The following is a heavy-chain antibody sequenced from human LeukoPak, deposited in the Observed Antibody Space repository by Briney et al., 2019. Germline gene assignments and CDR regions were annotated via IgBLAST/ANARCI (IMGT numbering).Heavy chain of an antibody. CDR3: ARDRSYGGNTPPFH. V-gene: IGHV3-21*01. CDR2: ISSSSSSYI. D-gene: IGHD4-23*01. CDR1: GFTFSSYS. J-gene: IGHJ4*02. Sequence: GGSLRLSCAASGFTFSSYSMNWVRQAPGKGLEWVSSISSSSSSYIYYADSVKGRFTISRDNAKNSLYLQMNSLRAEDTAVYYCARDRSYGGNTPPFHWGQGTLVTVSS.